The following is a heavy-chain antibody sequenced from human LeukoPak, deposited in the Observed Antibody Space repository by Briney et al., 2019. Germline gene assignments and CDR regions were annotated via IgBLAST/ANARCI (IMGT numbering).Heavy chain of an antibody. J-gene: IGHJ5*02. D-gene: IGHD3-10*01. CDR3: ARDRAGGFDP. CDR2: IYYSGNT. Sequence: SETLSLTCTVSGGSISSYYWSWIRQPPGKGLEWIGYIYYSGNTNYNPSLKSRVTISVDTSRNQSSLKLSSVTAADTAVYYCARDRAGGFDPWGQGTLVTVSS. V-gene: IGHV4-59*12. CDR1: GGSISSYY.